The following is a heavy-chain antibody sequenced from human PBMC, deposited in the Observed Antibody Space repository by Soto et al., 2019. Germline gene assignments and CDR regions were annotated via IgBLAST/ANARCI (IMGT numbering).Heavy chain of an antibody. CDR3: ARGYYDILTGSQRIGLDYYYYYMDV. J-gene: IGHJ6*03. CDR2: INPSGGST. V-gene: IGHV1-46*01. Sequence: ASVKVSCKASGYTFTSYYMHWVRQAPGQGLEWMGIINPSGGSTSYAQKFQGRVTMTRDTSISTAYMELSRLRSDDTAVYYCARGYYDILTGSQRIGLDYYYYYMDVWGKGTTVTVSS. CDR1: GYTFTSYY. D-gene: IGHD3-9*01.